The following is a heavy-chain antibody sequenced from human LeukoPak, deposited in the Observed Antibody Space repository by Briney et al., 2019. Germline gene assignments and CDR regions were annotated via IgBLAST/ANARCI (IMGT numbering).Heavy chain of an antibody. V-gene: IGHV4-34*01. CDR3: ARYRVTIFGVAWRYFDY. J-gene: IGHJ4*02. Sequence: SETLSLTCAVYGGSFRGYYWSWIRQPPGKGLEWIGEINHSGSTNYNPSLKSRVTISVDTSKNQFSLKLSSVTAAGTAVYYCARYRVTIFGVAWRYFDYWGQGTLVTVSS. D-gene: IGHD3-3*01. CDR1: GGSFRGYY. CDR2: INHSGST.